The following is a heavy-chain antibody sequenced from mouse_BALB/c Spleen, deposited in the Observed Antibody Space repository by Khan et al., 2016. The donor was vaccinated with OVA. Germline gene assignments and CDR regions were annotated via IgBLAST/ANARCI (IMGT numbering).Heavy chain of an antibody. Sequence: EVELVESGGGLVQPGGSRKLSFAASGFTFRDYGMAWVRQTPGKGPEWVAFISNLAYSIYYADTVPGRFTISRENAKNTLYLEMSSLRSEDTAMYYCARGGRYGLYAMDYWGQGTSVTVSS. J-gene: IGHJ4*01. D-gene: IGHD2-14*01. CDR2: ISNLAYSI. CDR1: GFTFRDYG. CDR3: ARGGRYGLYAMDY. V-gene: IGHV5-15*02.